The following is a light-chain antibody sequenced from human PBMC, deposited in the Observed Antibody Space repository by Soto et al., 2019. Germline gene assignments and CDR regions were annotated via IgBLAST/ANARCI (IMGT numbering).Light chain of an antibody. Sequence: EIVLTQSPGTLSLSPGERATLSCRASQSVSRSYLAWYQQKTGQAPRLLIYGASTRATGIPDSFSGSGSGTDFTLTISRLEPEDFAVYYCQQYDSSPYTFGQGTKLESK. V-gene: IGKV3-20*01. CDR2: GAS. J-gene: IGKJ2*01. CDR3: QQYDSSPYT. CDR1: QSVSRSY.